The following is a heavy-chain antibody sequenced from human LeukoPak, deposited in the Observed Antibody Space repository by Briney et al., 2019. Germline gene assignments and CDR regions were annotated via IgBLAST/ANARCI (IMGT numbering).Heavy chain of an antibody. J-gene: IGHJ4*02. CDR3: ARMPY. Sequence: SETLSLTCSVSGGSISSYYWSWIRQPPGKGLEWIGHIYYSGSTNYNASLKSRVTISVDTSKNQFSLKLSSVTAADTAVYYCARMPYWGQGTLVTVSS. D-gene: IGHD2-2*01. CDR1: GGSISSYY. CDR2: IYYSGST. V-gene: IGHV4-59*01.